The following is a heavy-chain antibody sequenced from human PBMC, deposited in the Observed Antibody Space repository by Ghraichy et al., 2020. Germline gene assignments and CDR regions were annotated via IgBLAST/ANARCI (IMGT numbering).Heavy chain of an antibody. J-gene: IGHJ3*02. CDR3: ARAPYNDDGFYDDGFDT. CDR2: IYSSGST. CDR1: GGSVNSANYS. D-gene: IGHD3-16*01. Sequence: SETLSLTCAVSGGSVNSANYSWSWVRQPPGKGLEWNGYIYSSGSTYYNSSLKGRVTISADGSKNQISLRLTSVTAADTAVYYCARAPYNDDGFYDDGFDTWGQGTKVTVSS. V-gene: IGHV4-30-2*01.